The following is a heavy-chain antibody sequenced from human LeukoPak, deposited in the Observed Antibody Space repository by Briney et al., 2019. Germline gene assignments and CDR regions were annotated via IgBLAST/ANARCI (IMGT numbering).Heavy chain of an antibody. Sequence: PGGSLRLSCAASGFTFSNYWMSWVRQAPGKGLEWVASIKQDGSEKYYVDSVKGRFTISRDNSKNSLYLQMNSLRTEDTALYYCAKGPYYPDYWGQGTLVTVSS. CDR2: IKQDGSEK. V-gene: IGHV3-7*05. D-gene: IGHD3-10*01. CDR1: GFTFSNYW. CDR3: AKGPYYPDY. J-gene: IGHJ4*02.